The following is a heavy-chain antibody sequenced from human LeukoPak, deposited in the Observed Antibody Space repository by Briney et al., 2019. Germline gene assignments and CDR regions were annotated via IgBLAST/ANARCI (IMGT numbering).Heavy chain of an antibody. Sequence: SETLSLTCAVYGGSFSGYYWSWIRQPPGKGLEWIGEINHSGSTNYNPSLKSRVTISVDTSKNQFSLKLSSVTAADTAVYYCARGHHFWSGSRYSSTYMDVWGKGTTVTVSS. J-gene: IGHJ6*03. CDR1: GGSFSGYY. D-gene: IGHD3-3*02. CDR2: INHSGST. V-gene: IGHV4-34*01. CDR3: ARGHHFWSGSRYSSTYMDV.